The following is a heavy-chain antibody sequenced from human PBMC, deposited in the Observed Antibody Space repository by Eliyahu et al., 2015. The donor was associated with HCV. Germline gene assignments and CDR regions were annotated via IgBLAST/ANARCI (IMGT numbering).Heavy chain of an antibody. CDR1: GITFRETW. CDR3: TTDPRH. V-gene: IGHV3-15*01. J-gene: IGHJ4*02. Sequence: EVQLVEAGGGWVKPGXSLRISCVASGITFRETWMSWVRQAPGKGLEWLGRSKSNNDGGATEYAPAVKGRFTISRDDSRDTLYLQVNSLKTEDTGIYYCTTDPRHWGQGTLVTVSS. CDR2: SKSNNDGGAT.